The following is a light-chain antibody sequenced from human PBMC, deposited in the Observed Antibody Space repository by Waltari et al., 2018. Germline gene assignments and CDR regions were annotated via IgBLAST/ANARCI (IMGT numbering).Light chain of an antibody. CDR3: QHYVRLPAT. CDR1: QTFGKY. V-gene: IGKV3-20*01. Sequence: EIVLTQSPGTLSLSPGERATLSCRASQTFGKYLAWYQQKPGQAPRLLIYDASIRANGIPDRFSGSGSGTDFSLTISTLEPEDFAVYYCQHYVRLPATFGQGTKVEIK. CDR2: DAS. J-gene: IGKJ1*01.